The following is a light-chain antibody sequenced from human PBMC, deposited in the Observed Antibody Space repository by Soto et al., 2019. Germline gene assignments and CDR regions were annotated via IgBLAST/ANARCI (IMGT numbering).Light chain of an antibody. CDR2: GAS. V-gene: IGKV3-20*01. CDR3: QQLESYPST. Sequence: EIVLTQSPGTLSLSPGESTTLSCRASQSVGSSYLAWYQHKPGQAPRLLIYGASTRDTGIPARFSGSGSGTDFTLTISSLQPEDFATYYCQQLESYPSTFGGGTKVDIK. J-gene: IGKJ4*01. CDR1: QSVGSSY.